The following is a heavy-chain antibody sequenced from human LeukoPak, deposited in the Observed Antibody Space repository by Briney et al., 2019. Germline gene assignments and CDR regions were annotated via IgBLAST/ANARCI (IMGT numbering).Heavy chain of an antibody. CDR2: IYTSGST. D-gene: IGHD1-26*01. Sequence: SETLSLTCTVSGGSISSYYWSWIRQPAGKGLEWIGRIYTSGSTNYNPSLKSRVTTSVDTSKNQFSLKLSSVTAADTAVYYCARHPGTRHSGSYVDYWGQGTLVTVSS. CDR1: GGSISSYY. CDR3: ARHPGTRHSGSYVDY. V-gene: IGHV4-4*07. J-gene: IGHJ4*02.